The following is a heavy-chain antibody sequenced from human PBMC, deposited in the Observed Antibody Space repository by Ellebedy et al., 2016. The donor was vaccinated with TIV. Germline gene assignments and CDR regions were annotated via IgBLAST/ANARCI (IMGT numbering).Heavy chain of an antibody. Sequence: GGSLRLSCAASGFTFSSYSMNWVRQAPGKGLEWVSYIRSSSSTIYYADSVKGRFTISRDNAKNSLYLQMNSLRAEDTAVYYCARGVYVWGSPHDYWGQGTLVTVSS. D-gene: IGHD3-16*01. CDR2: IRSSSSTI. J-gene: IGHJ4*02. CDR3: ARGVYVWGSPHDY. V-gene: IGHV3-48*04. CDR1: GFTFSSYS.